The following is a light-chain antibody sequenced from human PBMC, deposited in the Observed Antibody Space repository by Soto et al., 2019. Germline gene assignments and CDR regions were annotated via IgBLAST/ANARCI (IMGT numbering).Light chain of an antibody. Sequence: EIVFTQSPAPLSLSPGERATLFRRASQSVSNNYLAWYQQKPGQAPRLLIYGASNRATGIPGRFSGSGSGTDFTLTISGLEPEDFAVYYCQQYGSSPRTFGQGTKVDIK. CDR2: GAS. CDR3: QQYGSSPRT. V-gene: IGKV3-20*01. J-gene: IGKJ1*01. CDR1: QSVSNNY.